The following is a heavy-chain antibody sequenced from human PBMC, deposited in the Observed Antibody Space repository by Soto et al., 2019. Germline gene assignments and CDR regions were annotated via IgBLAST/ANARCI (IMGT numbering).Heavy chain of an antibody. Sequence: ASVKVSCKASGYTFTSYGISWVRQAPGQRLEWMRWINAGNGNTKYSQKFQGRVTITRDTSASTAYMELSSLRSEDTAVYYCARGKVRGVPGDFDYWGQGTLVTVSS. CDR3: ARGKVRGVPGDFDY. D-gene: IGHD3-10*01. V-gene: IGHV1-3*01. CDR1: GYTFTSYG. J-gene: IGHJ4*02. CDR2: INAGNGNT.